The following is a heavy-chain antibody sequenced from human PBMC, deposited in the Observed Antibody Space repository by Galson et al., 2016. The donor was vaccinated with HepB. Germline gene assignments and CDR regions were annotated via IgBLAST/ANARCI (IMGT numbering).Heavy chain of an antibody. J-gene: IGHJ4*02. D-gene: IGHD2-15*01. CDR2: IYWNDEK. CDR3: AHNEYSERWSFDY. Sequence: PALVKPTQNLTLTSTLPGFSLSVSGVGVGWIRQPPGKALEWLAVIYWNDEKYYSPSLKSRLTITRDTSKSQVDLTMTNMDPVDTATYYCAHNEYSERWSFDYWGEGTLGTSS. CDR1: GFSLSVSGVG. V-gene: IGHV2-5*01.